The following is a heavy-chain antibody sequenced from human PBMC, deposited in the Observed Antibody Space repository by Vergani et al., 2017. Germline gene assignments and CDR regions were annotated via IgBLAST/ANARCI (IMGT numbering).Heavy chain of an antibody. V-gene: IGHV4-39*01. Sequence: QLQLQESGPGPVKPSATLSLTCIVSGASLRSSNYYSGWIRQPPGKGLEWIASIYYSGSTYYNPSLKSRVTIPFETPKNQFSLRLTSVTAADTAVYYCASKRGACRAAYCHSYDFWGPGTLVGVSS. J-gene: IGHJ4*02. CDR3: ASKRGACRAAYCHSYDF. CDR2: IYYSGST. CDR1: GASLRSSNYY. D-gene: IGHD2-15*01.